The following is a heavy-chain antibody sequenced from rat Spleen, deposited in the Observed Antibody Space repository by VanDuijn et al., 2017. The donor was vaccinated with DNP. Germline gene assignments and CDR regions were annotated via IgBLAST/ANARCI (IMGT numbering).Heavy chain of an antibody. Sequence: EVRLVESGGDLVQPGRSLRLSCAASGFTFSDYYMAWVRQAPTRGLEWVAYISVGGGNTYYRDSVKGRFTISRDNAENAQYLQMDSLRSEDTATYYCARRGDGYKYFDKWGQGVMVTVSS. CDR3: ARRGDGYKYFDK. V-gene: IGHV5S13*01. J-gene: IGHJ2*01. CDR2: ISVGGGNT. CDR1: GFTFSDYY. D-gene: IGHD4-1*01.